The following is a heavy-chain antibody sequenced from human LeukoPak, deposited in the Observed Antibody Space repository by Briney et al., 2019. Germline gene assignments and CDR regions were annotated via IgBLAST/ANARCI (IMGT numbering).Heavy chain of an antibody. Sequence: ASVKVSCKASGYTFTSYGISWVRQAPGQGLEWMGWISAYNGNTNYAQKLQGRVTMTTETSTSTAYMELRSLRSDDTAVYYCATFYYYGSGSYYLDYYYGMDVWGQGTTVTVSS. D-gene: IGHD3-10*01. J-gene: IGHJ6*01. CDR2: ISAYNGNT. CDR3: ATFYYYGSGSYYLDYYYGMDV. V-gene: IGHV1-18*01. CDR1: GYTFTSYG.